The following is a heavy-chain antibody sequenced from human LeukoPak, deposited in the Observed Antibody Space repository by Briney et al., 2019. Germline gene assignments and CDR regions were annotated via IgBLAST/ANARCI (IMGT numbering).Heavy chain of an antibody. D-gene: IGHD2-15*01. J-gene: IGHJ6*02. CDR2: INPNSGGT. V-gene: IGHV1-2*02. CDR1: GYTFTGYY. Sequence: GASVKVSCKASGYTFTGYYMHSVRPAPGQGVERMGWINPNSGGTNNAQKFQGGVTMTRDTSISTAYMELSRLRSDDTAVYYCASVVAAIIQDFGMDVWGQGTTVTVSS. CDR3: ASVVAAIIQDFGMDV.